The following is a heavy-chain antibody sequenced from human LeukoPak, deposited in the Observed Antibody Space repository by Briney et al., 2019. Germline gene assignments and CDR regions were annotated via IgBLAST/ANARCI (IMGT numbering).Heavy chain of an antibody. J-gene: IGHJ3*02. V-gene: IGHV1-8*01. Sequence: ASVKVSCKASGYTFTSYDINWVRQATGQGLEWMGCMNPNSGNTGYAQKFQGRVTMTRNTSISAAYMELSSLRSEDTAVYYCARRSRRDWGCVGRITIVRGRHDAFDIWGQGTMVTVSS. D-gene: IGHD3-10*01. CDR1: GYTFTSYD. CDR3: ARRSRRDWGCVGRITIVRGRHDAFDI. CDR2: MNPNSGNT.